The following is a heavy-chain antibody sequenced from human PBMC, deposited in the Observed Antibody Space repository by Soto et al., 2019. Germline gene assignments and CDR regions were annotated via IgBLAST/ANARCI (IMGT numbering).Heavy chain of an antibody. D-gene: IGHD2-2*02. CDR1: GYTFTSYG. V-gene: IGHV1-18*04. J-gene: IGHJ5*02. CDR3: ARDPKKYCSSTSCYTLWFDP. Sequence: ASVKVSCKASGYTFTSYGISWVRQAPGQGLEWMGWISAYNGNTNYAQKLQGRVTMTTDTSTSTAYMELRSLRSDDTAVYYCARDPKKYCSSTSCYTLWFDPWGQGTLVTVSS. CDR2: ISAYNGNT.